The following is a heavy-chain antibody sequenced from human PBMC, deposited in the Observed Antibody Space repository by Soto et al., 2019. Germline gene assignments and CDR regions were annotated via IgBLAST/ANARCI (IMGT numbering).Heavy chain of an antibody. CDR3: AKDPPPTRQYYDFWVDY. CDR2: ISGSGGST. Sequence: GGSLRLSCAASGFTFSSYAMSWVRQAPGKGLEWVSAISGSGGSTYYADSVKGRFTISRDNSKNTLYLQMNSLRAEDTAVYYCAKDPPPTRQYYDFWVDYWGQGTLVTVSS. CDR1: GFTFSSYA. J-gene: IGHJ4*02. D-gene: IGHD3-3*01. V-gene: IGHV3-23*01.